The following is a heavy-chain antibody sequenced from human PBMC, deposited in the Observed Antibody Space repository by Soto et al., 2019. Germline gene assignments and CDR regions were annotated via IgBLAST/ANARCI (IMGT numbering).Heavy chain of an antibody. J-gene: IGHJ3*02. CDR2: ISSSSSYI. V-gene: IGHV3-21*01. D-gene: IGHD3-10*01. Sequence: GGSLRLSCAASGFTFSSYSMNWVRQAPGKGLEWVSSISSSSSYIYYADSVKGRFTISRDNAKNSLYLQMNSLRAEDTAVYYCARDRRGEEGAFDIWGQGTMVTVSS. CDR3: ARDRRGEEGAFDI. CDR1: GFTFSSYS.